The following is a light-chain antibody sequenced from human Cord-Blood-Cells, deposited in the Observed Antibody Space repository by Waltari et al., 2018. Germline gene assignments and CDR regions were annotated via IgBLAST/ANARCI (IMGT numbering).Light chain of an antibody. Sequence: IQMNKSQSRVSGSVGERVSSPCRASQGISSWLAWYQLKPGKAPKHLIYAASSLQSGVTSRFSGNRSGTEFTLTISSLQPEDSATYYCQQSNSIPRTFGQGAKVEIK. V-gene: IGKV1-12*01. CDR3: QQSNSIPRT. J-gene: IGKJ1*01. CDR1: QGISSW. CDR2: AAS.